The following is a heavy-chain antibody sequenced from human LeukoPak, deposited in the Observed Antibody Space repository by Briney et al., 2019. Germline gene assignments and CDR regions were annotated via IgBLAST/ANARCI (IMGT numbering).Heavy chain of an antibody. J-gene: IGHJ4*02. Sequence: PSETLSLTCTVSGGSISSYYWSWIRQPPGKGLEWIGYIYYSGSTNCNPSLKSRVTISVDTSKNQFSLKLSSVTAADTAVYYCARGWLTRWDYWGQGTLVTVSS. CDR2: IYYSGST. D-gene: IGHD5-12*01. V-gene: IGHV4-59*01. CDR3: ARGWLTRWDY. CDR1: GGSISSYY.